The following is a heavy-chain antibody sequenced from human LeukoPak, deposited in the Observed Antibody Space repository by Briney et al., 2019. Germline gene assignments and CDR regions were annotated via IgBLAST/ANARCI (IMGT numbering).Heavy chain of an antibody. Sequence: PSETLSLTCTVSGDSISSYYWTWIRQPPGKGLEWIGYISYSGSTNYNPSLKSRVTISLDTSKNQFSLKLSSVTAADTAVYYCARGRYSYASNFDYWGQGTLVTVSS. CDR1: GDSISSYY. V-gene: IGHV4-59*01. CDR3: ARGRYSYASNFDY. D-gene: IGHD5-18*01. J-gene: IGHJ4*02. CDR2: ISYSGST.